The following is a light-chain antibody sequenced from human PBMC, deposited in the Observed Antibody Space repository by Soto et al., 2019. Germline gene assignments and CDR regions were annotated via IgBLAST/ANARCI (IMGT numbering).Light chain of an antibody. J-gene: IGKJ3*01. CDR2: DAS. CDR1: QDIRNY. Sequence: DIQMTQSPPSLSASVGDRVTITCQASQDIRNYLKCYRKKPGKAPKLLIYDASNVETGVPSRFSGSGSVTDFTFTISSLQPEDVATYYGQHYDELPFFGPGTKVYIK. CDR3: QHYDELPF. V-gene: IGKV1-33*01.